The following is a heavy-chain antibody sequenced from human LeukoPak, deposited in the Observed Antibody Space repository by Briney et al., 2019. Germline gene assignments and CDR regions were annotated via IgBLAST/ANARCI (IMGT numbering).Heavy chain of an antibody. CDR2: IYHSGTT. D-gene: IGHD6-6*01. J-gene: IGHJ5*02. CDR1: AYSISNGFL. V-gene: IGHV4-38-2*02. Sequence: SETLSLTCTVSAYSISNGFLWGWIRQPPGKGLEWIGSIYHSGTTYYNPSLKSRVTISVDTSKNQFSLKLSSVTAADTAVYYCARDVGVGAARPFDPWGQGTLVTVSS. CDR3: ARDVGVGAARPFDP.